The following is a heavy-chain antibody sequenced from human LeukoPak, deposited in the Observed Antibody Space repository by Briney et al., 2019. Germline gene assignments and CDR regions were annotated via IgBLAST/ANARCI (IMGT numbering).Heavy chain of an antibody. D-gene: IGHD5-24*01. Sequence: QSGGSLRLSCAASGFTFSSSAMSWVRQAPGKGLEWVSNISGSGSGGSTYYADSVKGRFTISRDNSKNTLYLQMNSLRAEDTAVYYCAKSGYNRFDYWGQGTPVTVSS. V-gene: IGHV3-23*01. CDR2: ISGSGSGGST. J-gene: IGHJ4*02. CDR1: GFTFSSSA. CDR3: AKSGYNRFDY.